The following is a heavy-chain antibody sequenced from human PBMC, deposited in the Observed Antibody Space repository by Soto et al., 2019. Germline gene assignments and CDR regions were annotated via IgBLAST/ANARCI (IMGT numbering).Heavy chain of an antibody. CDR2: AYHSGST. J-gene: IGHJ4*02. D-gene: IGHD3-10*01. CDR1: GGFTSTNNW. Sequence: QLQLQESGPGLVRPSGTLSLTCAVSGGFTSTNNWWSWVRQPPGKGLEWIGDAYHSGSTEYNPSLKSRVSISVEKSKNRISLKLTSATAADTAVYYCARSPPSSYYGGSGTFDYWGQGTLVTVSS. CDR3: ARSPPSSYYGGSGTFDY. V-gene: IGHV4-4*02.